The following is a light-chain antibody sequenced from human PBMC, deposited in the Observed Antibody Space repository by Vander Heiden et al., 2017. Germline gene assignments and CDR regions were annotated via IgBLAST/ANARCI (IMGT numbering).Light chain of an antibody. CDR2: GAS. V-gene: IGKV3-20*01. CDR3: QQEGSSPRT. Sequence: EIVLTQSPGTLSLSPGERATLSCRASQSVSSSYLAWYQQKPDQAPRLLIYGASSRATGIPDRFSGSGSGTDFTLTISRLEPEDFAVYYCQQEGSSPRTFGQRTKVEIK. J-gene: IGKJ1*01. CDR1: QSVSSSY.